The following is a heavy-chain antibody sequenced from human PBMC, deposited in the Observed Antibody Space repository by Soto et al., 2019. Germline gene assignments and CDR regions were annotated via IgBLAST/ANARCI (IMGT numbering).Heavy chain of an antibody. CDR2: ISSSSSYI. CDR1: GFTFSSYS. D-gene: IGHD6-19*01. CDR3: ARDGEQWLARLFDY. J-gene: IGHJ4*02. Sequence: GGSLRLSCAASGFTFSSYSMNWVRQAPGKGLEWVSSISSSSSYIYYADSVKGRFTFSRDNAKNSLYLQMNSLRAEDTAVYYCARDGEQWLARLFDYWGQGTLVTVSS. V-gene: IGHV3-21*01.